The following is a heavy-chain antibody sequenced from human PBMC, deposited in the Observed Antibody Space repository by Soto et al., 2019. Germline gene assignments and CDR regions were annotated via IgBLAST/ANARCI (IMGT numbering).Heavy chain of an antibody. D-gene: IGHD3-10*01. CDR3: AKDFDIGVFDY. Sequence: GGSLRLSCAASGFTFSSYGMHRVRQAPGKGLEWVAVISYDGSNKYYADSVKGRFTISRDNSKNTLYLQMNSLRAEDTAVYYCAKDFDIGVFDYWGQGTLVTVS. CDR1: GFTFSSYG. J-gene: IGHJ4*02. V-gene: IGHV3-30*18. CDR2: ISYDGSNK.